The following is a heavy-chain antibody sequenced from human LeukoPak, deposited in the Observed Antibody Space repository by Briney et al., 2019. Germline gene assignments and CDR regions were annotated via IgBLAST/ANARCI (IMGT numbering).Heavy chain of an antibody. J-gene: IGHJ4*02. CDR2: ISSSSRTI. CDR3: ARASFGLQGDY. D-gene: IGHD3-16*01. V-gene: IGHV3-48*04. CDR1: GFTFSSYS. Sequence: GGSLRLSCAASGFTFSSYSMNWVRQAPGKGLEWVSYISSSSRTIYYADSVKGRFTISRDNAKNSLYLQMNSLRAEDTAIYYCARASFGLQGDYWGQGTLVIVSS.